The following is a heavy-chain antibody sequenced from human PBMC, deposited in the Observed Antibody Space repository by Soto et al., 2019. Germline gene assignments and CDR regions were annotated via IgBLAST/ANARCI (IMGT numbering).Heavy chain of an antibody. Sequence: SVKVSCKASGGTFSSYTISWVRQAPGQGLEWMGRIIPILGIANYAQKFQGRVTITADKSTSTAYMELRSLRSDDTAVYYCARGPSVVRFDFDHWGQGTLVTVSS. J-gene: IGHJ4*02. CDR1: GGTFSSYT. V-gene: IGHV1-69*02. D-gene: IGHD2-15*01. CDR3: ARGPSVVRFDFDH. CDR2: IIPILGIA.